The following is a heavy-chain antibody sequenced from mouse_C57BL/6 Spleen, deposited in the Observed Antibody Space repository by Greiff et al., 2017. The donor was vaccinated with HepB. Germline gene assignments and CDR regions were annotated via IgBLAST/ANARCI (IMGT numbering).Heavy chain of an antibody. D-gene: IGHD2-1*01. CDR1: GYAFSSYW. V-gene: IGHV1-80*01. CDR2: IYPGDGDT. Sequence: QVQLKQSGAELVKPGASVKISCKASGYAFSSYWMNWVKQRPGKGLEWIGQIYPGDGDTNYNGKFKGKATLTADKSSSTAYMQLSSLTSEDSAVYFCAREDYGNLYYYAMDYWGQGTSVTVSS. CDR3: AREDYGNLYYYAMDY. J-gene: IGHJ4*01.